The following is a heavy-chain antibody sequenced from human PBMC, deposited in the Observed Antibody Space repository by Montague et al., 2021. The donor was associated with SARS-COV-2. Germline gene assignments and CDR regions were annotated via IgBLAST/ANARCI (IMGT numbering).Heavy chain of an antibody. Sequence: TLSLTCTVSGGSISSGGYYWSWIRQHPGKGLEWIGYIYYSGSTYYKPSLKSRVTISVDTSKNQFSLKLSSVTAADTAVYYCARVQGITMIVVVIGAFDIWGQGTMVTVSS. CDR2: IYYSGST. D-gene: IGHD3-22*01. CDR3: ARVQGITMIVVVIGAFDI. V-gene: IGHV4-31*03. J-gene: IGHJ3*02. CDR1: GGSISSGGYY.